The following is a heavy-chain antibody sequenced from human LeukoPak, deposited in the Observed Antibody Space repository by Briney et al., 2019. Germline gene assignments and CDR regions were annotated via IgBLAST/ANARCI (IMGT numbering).Heavy chain of an antibody. V-gene: IGHV3-48*03. Sequence: GGSLRLSCVASGFTFSSYEMNWVRQAPGKGLEWVSYIDSVDASRYYADSLKGRFTISRDNAKKTLFLQMNSLRVEDTAVYYCARDSPPDYWGQGTLVTVSS. CDR1: GFTFSSYE. CDR2: IDSVDASR. CDR3: ARDSPPDY. J-gene: IGHJ4*02.